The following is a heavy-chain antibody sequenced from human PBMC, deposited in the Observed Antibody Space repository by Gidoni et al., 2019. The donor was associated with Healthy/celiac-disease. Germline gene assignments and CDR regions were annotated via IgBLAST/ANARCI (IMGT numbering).Heavy chain of an antibody. CDR3: ARMMGYDYGDY. J-gene: IGHJ4*02. D-gene: IGHD2-8*01. Sequence: QVHRQESGPGLVKPSNTLSLTCTVPGGPISSGDYYWTWIRQPPGQGLEWIGYIYYSGSTYYNPSLKRRVTISVDTSKNQFSLKLSSVTAADTAVYYCARMMGYDYGDYWGQGTLVTVSS. V-gene: IGHV4-30-4*01. CDR2: IYYSGST. CDR1: GGPISSGDYY.